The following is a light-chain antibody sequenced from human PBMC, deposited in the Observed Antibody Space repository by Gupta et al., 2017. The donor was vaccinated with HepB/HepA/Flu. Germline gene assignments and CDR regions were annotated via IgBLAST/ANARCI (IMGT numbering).Light chain of an antibody. Sequence: DIVLTQSPGPLSLSPGERATLSCRTSQSVSSSYLAWYQQKPGQAPRLLIYGASSRATGIPDRFSGSGSGTDFTLTISRLEPEDFAVYYCQQWGTFGPGTKVDIK. CDR2: GAS. CDR1: QSVSSSY. CDR3: QQWGT. V-gene: IGKV3-20*01. J-gene: IGKJ3*01.